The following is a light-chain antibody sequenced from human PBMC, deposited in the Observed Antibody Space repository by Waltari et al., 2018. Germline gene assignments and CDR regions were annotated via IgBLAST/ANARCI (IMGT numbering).Light chain of an antibody. CDR2: WAS. V-gene: IGKV4-1*01. Sequence: DIVMTQSPNSLPVALGERATISCKSSRALFYSSKNRTYLGWDQQKPGQPPKLLIYWASPRESGVPARFSGSGSGTDFTLTISSLQAEDVAVYYCQQYYTTPFTFGPGTKVEIK. J-gene: IGKJ3*01. CDR3: QQYYTTPFT. CDR1: RALFYSSKNRTY.